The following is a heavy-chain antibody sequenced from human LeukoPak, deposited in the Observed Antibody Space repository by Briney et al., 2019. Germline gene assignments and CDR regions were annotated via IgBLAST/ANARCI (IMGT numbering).Heavy chain of an antibody. Sequence: ASVKVSCKASGYTFTSYAMHWVRQAPGQRLEWMGWINAGNGNTKYSQKFQGRVTITRDTSASTAYMELSSLRSEDTAVYYCARRLPTEGHDASDIWGQGTMVTVSS. CDR1: GYTFTSYA. CDR3: ARRLPTEGHDASDI. V-gene: IGHV1-3*01. CDR2: INAGNGNT. D-gene: IGHD4-11*01. J-gene: IGHJ3*02.